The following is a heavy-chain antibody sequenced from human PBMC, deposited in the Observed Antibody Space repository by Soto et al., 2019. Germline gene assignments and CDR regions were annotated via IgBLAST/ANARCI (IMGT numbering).Heavy chain of an antibody. D-gene: IGHD2-15*01. V-gene: IGHV4-34*12. CDR1: GGSFIANY. CDR3: ASARWDF. CDR2: VFHTGST. J-gene: IGHJ4*02. Sequence: PSETLSLTCAVSGGSFIANYWAWVRQPPGKGLEWIGEVFHTGSTNYNPSLKSRVTVSADTSKNQFSLRLTSVTAADTAVYFCASARWDFWGQGTLVTVPQ.